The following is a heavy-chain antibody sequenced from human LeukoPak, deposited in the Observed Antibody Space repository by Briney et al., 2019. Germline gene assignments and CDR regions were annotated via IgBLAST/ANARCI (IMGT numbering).Heavy chain of an antibody. Sequence: SETLSLTCAAYGGSFSGYYWSWIRQPPGKGLEWIGEINHSGSTNYNPSLKSRVTISVDTSKNQFSLKLSSVTAADTAVYYCARGRGYDSSGYYQRIDYWGQGTLVTVSS. V-gene: IGHV4-34*01. CDR1: GGSFSGYY. D-gene: IGHD3-22*01. CDR3: ARGRGYDSSGYYQRIDY. J-gene: IGHJ4*02. CDR2: INHSGST.